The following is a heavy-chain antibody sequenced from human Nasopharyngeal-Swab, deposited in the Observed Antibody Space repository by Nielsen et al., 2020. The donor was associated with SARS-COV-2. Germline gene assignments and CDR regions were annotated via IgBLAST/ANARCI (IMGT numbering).Heavy chain of an antibody. Sequence: SDPLSLTFPTPGASFNSFYWSWIRQPPGKGLEWIGYIYYTGSTNYNPSLKSRVTISVDTSKNQFSLKLSSVTAADTAVYYCARYYYDRRGSPKYFQHWGQGTVVTVSS. J-gene: IGHJ1*01. CDR3: ARYYYDRRGSPKYFQH. CDR1: GASFNSFY. V-gene: IGHV4-59*01. CDR2: IYYTGST. D-gene: IGHD3-22*01.